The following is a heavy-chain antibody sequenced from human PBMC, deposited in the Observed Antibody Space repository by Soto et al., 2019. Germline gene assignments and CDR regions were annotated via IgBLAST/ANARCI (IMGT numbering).Heavy chain of an antibody. CDR2: IGTAGDT. Sequence: PGGSLRLSCAASGFTFSSYDMHWVRQATGKGLEWVSAIGTAGDTYYPGSVKGRFTISRENAKNSLYLQMNSLRAGDTAVYYCARGRIAAAGTVGAFDIWGQGTMVTVSS. V-gene: IGHV3-13*01. D-gene: IGHD6-13*01. J-gene: IGHJ3*02. CDR3: ARGRIAAAGTVGAFDI. CDR1: GFTFSSYD.